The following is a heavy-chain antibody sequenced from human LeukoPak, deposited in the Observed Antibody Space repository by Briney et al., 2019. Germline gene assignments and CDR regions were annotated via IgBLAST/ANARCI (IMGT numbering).Heavy chain of an antibody. V-gene: IGHV3-9*01. Sequence: GGSLRLSCAASGFTFDDYAMHWVRQAPGKGLEWVSGISWNSGSIGYADSVKGRFTISRDNAKNSLYLQMNSLRAEDTAVYYCARSRADSSGWYRGEYYFDYWGQGTLVTVSS. CDR3: ARSRADSSGWYRGEYYFDY. J-gene: IGHJ4*02. D-gene: IGHD6-19*01. CDR2: ISWNSGSI. CDR1: GFTFDDYA.